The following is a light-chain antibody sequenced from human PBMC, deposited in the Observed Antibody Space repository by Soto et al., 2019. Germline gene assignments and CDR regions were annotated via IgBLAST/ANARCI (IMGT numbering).Light chain of an antibody. CDR2: EVS. Sequence: QSALTQPASVSGSPGQSITISCTGTSSDVGSYNLVSWYQQHPGKAPKLMIYEVSKRPSGVSNRFSGSKSGNTASLTISGLQAEDEAAYYCCSYAGIYVSGPGTKVTVL. V-gene: IGLV2-23*02. CDR1: SSDVGSYNL. CDR3: CSYAGIYV. J-gene: IGLJ1*01.